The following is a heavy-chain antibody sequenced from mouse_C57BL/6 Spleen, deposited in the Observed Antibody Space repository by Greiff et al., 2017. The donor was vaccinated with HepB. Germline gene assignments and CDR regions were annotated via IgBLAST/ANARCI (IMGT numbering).Heavy chain of an antibody. CDR1: GFTFSSYT. D-gene: IGHD1-1*01. J-gene: IGHJ1*03. CDR2: ISGGGGNT. Sequence: DVMLVESGGGLVKPGGSLKLSCAASGFTFSSYTMSWVRQTPEKRLEWVATISGGGGNTYYPDSVKGRFTISRDNAKNTLYLQMSSLRSEDTALYYCARRPYYYGSAGYFDVWGTGTTVTVSS. V-gene: IGHV5-9*01. CDR3: ARRPYYYGSAGYFDV.